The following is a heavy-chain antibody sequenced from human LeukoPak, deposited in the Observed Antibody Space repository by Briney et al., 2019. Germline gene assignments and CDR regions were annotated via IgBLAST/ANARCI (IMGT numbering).Heavy chain of an antibody. Sequence: PGGSLRLSCAASGFTFDDYDMNWVRQAPGKGLEWVSGINWNGFSTGYADSVKGRFTISRDNAKNSLYLQINSLRAEDTALYYCARDLPQIEYWGQGTLVTVSS. CDR3: ARDLPQIEY. CDR2: INWNGFST. CDR1: GFTFDDYD. V-gene: IGHV3-20*04. D-gene: IGHD3-22*01. J-gene: IGHJ4*02.